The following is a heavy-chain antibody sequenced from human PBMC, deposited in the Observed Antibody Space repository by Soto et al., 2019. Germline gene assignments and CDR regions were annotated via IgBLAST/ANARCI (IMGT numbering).Heavy chain of an antibody. D-gene: IGHD6-19*01. CDR1: GGSISSSNYY. Sequence: QVQLQESGPGLVKPSETLSLTCVVSGGSISSSNYYWGWIRQPPGKRLELIGNIYYSGNTYYNPSLKSRVTISIATSKSQFSLKLSSVTAADTAVYYCARLRAGPDNGWYWAFDYWGQGTLVTVSS. CDR2: IYYSGNT. J-gene: IGHJ4*02. V-gene: IGHV4-39*01. CDR3: ARLRAGPDNGWYWAFDY.